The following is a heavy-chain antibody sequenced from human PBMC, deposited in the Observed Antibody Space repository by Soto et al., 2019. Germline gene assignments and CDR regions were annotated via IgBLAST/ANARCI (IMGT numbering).Heavy chain of an antibody. CDR1: GFTFSNYD. CDR3: ARGAATGFDY. V-gene: IGHV3-13*04. D-gene: IGHD6-13*01. J-gene: IGHJ4*02. CDR2: IGKAGDT. Sequence: EVQLVESGGGLVQPGGSLRLSCAASGFTFSNYDMHWVRQGRGEGLEWVSGIGKAGDTYYVGSVRGRFTTSRENAKNSLYLQMNSLRAGDTAVYYCARGAATGFDYWGQGTLVTVSS.